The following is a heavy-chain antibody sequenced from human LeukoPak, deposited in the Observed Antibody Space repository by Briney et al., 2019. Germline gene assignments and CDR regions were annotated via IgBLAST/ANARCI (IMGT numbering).Heavy chain of an antibody. CDR1: GGSISSYY. Sequence: PSETLSLTCTVSGGSISSYYWSWIRQPPGRGLEWIGEINHSGSTNYNPSLKSRVTISVDTSKNQFSLKLSSVTAADTAVYYCARRRLYNWFDPWGQGTLVTVSS. V-gene: IGHV4-34*01. D-gene: IGHD3-10*01. J-gene: IGHJ5*02. CDR3: ARRRLYNWFDP. CDR2: INHSGST.